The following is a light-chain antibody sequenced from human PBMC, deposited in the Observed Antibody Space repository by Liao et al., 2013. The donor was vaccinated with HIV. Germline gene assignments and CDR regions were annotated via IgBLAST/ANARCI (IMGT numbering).Light chain of an antibody. CDR1: KLGDKY. CDR2: QDT. CDR3: QAWDITTGV. Sequence: SYELTQPPSVSVSPGQTASITCSGDKLGDKYACWYQQKPGQSPVLVIHQDTKRPSGIPERFSGSKSGNTATLTISGTQAMDEADYYCQAWDITTGVFGGGTKLTVL. V-gene: IGLV3-1*01. J-gene: IGLJ3*02.